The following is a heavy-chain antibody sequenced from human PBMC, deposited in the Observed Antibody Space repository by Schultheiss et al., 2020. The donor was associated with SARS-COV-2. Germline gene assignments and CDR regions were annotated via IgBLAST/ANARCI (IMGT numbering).Heavy chain of an antibody. CDR3: ARGPYCSSTSCYSYNWFDP. J-gene: IGHJ5*02. D-gene: IGHD2-2*01. CDR1: GGSISSYY. V-gene: IGHV4-34*01. CDR2: INHSGST. Sequence: GSLRLSCTVSGGSISSYYWSWIRQPPGKGLEWIGEINHSGSTNYNPSLKSRVTISVDTSKNQFSLKLSSVTAADTAVYYCARGPYCSSTSCYSYNWFDPWGQGTLVTVSS.